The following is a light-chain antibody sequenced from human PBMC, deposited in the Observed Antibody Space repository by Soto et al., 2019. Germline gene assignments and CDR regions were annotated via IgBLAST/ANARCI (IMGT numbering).Light chain of an antibody. J-gene: IGKJ2*01. CDR3: QQSFSFPPYT. CDR1: QSISNY. CDR2: AAS. V-gene: IGKV1-39*01. Sequence: DIQMTQSPSSLSASVGDRVTITCRASQSISNYLNWYQQRPGKAPKLLIYAASNLQSGVPSRFSGSGSGTDLTLTISSLQPEDFATYYCQQSFSFPPYTFGQGTKLEIK.